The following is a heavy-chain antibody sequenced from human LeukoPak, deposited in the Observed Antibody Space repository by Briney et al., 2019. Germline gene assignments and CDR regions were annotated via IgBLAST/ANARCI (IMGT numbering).Heavy chain of an antibody. J-gene: IGHJ4*02. CDR2: IRASGITT. V-gene: IGHV3-23*01. D-gene: IGHD1-26*01. CDR1: GFTFNNYA. CDR3: AKGGAIVGTTKRFDY. Sequence: GGSLRLSCAASGFTFNNYAMSWVRQAPGNGLEWVSGIRASGITTYYADSVRGRFTISRDDSKNTLILQMNSLRAEDTAVYYCAKGGAIVGTTKRFDYWGQGILVTVS.